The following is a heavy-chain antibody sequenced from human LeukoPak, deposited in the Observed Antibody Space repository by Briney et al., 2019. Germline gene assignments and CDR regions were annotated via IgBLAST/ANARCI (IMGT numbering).Heavy chain of an antibody. CDR1: RFTFSTYW. CDR2: INSDGSST. CDR3: ASQLLWFGELF. D-gene: IGHD3-10*01. Sequence: GGSLRLSCAASRFTFSTYWMHWVRQAPGKGLVWVSRINSDGSSTGYADSVKGRFTISRDNAKNTLYLQMNSLRAEDTAVYYCASQLLWFGELFWGQGTLVTVSS. J-gene: IGHJ4*02. V-gene: IGHV3-74*01.